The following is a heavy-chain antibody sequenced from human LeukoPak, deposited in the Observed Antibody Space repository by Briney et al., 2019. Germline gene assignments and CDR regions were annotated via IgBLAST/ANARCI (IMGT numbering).Heavy chain of an antibody. Sequence: PSETLSLTRAVYGGSFSGYYWSWIRQPPGKGLEWIGEINHSGSTNYNPSLKSRVTISVDTSKNQISLKLSSVTAADTAVYYCARRSTVGRMGYWGQGTLVTVSS. V-gene: IGHV4-34*01. CDR2: INHSGST. CDR3: ARRSTVGRMGY. J-gene: IGHJ4*02. CDR1: GGSFSGYY. D-gene: IGHD4-23*01.